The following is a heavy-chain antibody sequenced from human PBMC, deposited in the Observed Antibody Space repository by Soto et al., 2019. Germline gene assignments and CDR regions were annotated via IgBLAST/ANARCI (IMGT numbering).Heavy chain of an antibody. D-gene: IGHD4-17*01. CDR2: IYYTGST. CDR3: ARGGSYGDFFDY. CDR1: GGSMSSNY. Sequence: PSETLSLTCTVSGGSMSSNYWTWIRQSPGKGLEWIGYIYYTGSTKYNPSLKSRVTISLDTSKSQFSLRLTSVTSADTAVYYCARGGSYGDFFDYWGPGAQVTVSS. V-gene: IGHV4-59*01. J-gene: IGHJ4*02.